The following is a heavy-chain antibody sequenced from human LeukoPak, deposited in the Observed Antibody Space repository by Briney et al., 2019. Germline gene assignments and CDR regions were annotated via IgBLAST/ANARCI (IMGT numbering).Heavy chain of an antibody. J-gene: IGHJ4*02. CDR2: IRNDRIT. Sequence: PGGSLRLSCVLSGLTFSDAWMSWVRQAPGKGLEWVGRIRNDRITDYAAPVQGRFSISRDNSKNTFYLQMNSLRTEDTGMYFCTWMAKNFTVDYWGQGTLVTVSS. CDR1: GLTFSDAW. CDR3: TWMAKNFTVDY. D-gene: IGHD5-24*01. V-gene: IGHV3-15*01.